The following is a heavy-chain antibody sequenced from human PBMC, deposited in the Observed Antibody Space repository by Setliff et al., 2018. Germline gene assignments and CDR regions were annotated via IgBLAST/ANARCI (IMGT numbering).Heavy chain of an antibody. Sequence: GGSLRLSCAVSGFIVSNNEMSWVRQAPGRGLEWVANINQEGSGRYYVDSVKGRFSISRDNAKSSLYLQMNSLRADDTAVYYCARDVFDFRTGQADPWGQGTLVTVSS. D-gene: IGHD3-3*01. CDR3: ARDVFDFRTGQADP. CDR1: GFIVSNNE. CDR2: INQEGSGR. J-gene: IGHJ5*02. V-gene: IGHV3-7*01.